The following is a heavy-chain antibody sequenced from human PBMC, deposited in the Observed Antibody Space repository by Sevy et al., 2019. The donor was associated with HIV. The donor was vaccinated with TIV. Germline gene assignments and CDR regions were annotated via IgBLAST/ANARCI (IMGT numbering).Heavy chain of an antibody. CDR2: ISSSSSTM. D-gene: IGHD5-18*01. V-gene: IGHV3-48*01. Sequence: GGSLRLSCAASEFSFSSYSMNWVRQAPGQGLEWVSYISSSSSTMYYADSVKGRFTISRDNAKNLLYLQMNTLRAEDTSVYYCARTKSNTAIVSSDDCGQGTLVTVSS. J-gene: IGHJ4*02. CDR1: EFSFSSYS. CDR3: ARTKSNTAIVSSDD.